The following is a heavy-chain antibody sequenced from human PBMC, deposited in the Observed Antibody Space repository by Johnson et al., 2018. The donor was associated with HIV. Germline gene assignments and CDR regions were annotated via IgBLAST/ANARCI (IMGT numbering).Heavy chain of an antibody. Sequence: QVQLVESGGGLVQPGRSLRLSCAVSGFTFSSYAMSWVRQAPGKGLEWVAVISYDGSNKYYADSVKGRFTISRDNSKNTLYLQMNSLRAEDTAVYYCARGIAVSNWVDIWGQGTMVTVSS. D-gene: IGHD6-19*01. V-gene: IGHV3-30*04. J-gene: IGHJ3*02. CDR3: ARGIAVSNWVDI. CDR1: GFTFSSYA. CDR2: ISYDGSNK.